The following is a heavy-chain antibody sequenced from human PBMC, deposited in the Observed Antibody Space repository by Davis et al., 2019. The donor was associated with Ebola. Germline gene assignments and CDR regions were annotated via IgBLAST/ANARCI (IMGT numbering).Heavy chain of an antibody. CDR3: ARDLWVFREGMDV. J-gene: IGHJ6*04. D-gene: IGHD3-10*01. V-gene: IGHV3-23*01. CDR1: GITFSSYA. Sequence: GESLKISCAGSGITFSSYAMSWVRQAPGKGLEWVSAISGSGGSTYYADSVKGRFTISRDNSKNTLYLQMNSLRAEDTAVYYCARDLWVFREGMDVWAKGPRSPSPQ. CDR2: ISGSGGST.